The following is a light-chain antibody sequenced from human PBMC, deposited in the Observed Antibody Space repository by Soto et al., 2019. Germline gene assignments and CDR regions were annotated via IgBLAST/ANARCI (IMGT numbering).Light chain of an antibody. J-gene: IGKJ1*01. CDR3: YEYIHWPPGM. V-gene: IGKV3-15*01. Sequence: EIVVTQSPATLSASPGERVTLSCRASQFVSRRLAWYQQRLGQVPRLLIYDTSTMAPGISARFSGSGSGTDFTLTISSLQSEDFAVYYCYEYIHWPPGMFGPGTTVDIK. CDR1: QFVSRR. CDR2: DTS.